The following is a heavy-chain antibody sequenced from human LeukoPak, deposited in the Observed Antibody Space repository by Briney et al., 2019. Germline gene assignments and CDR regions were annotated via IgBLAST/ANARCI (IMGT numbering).Heavy chain of an antibody. J-gene: IGHJ4*02. V-gene: IGHV3-7*01. CDR3: AKYRLIWLPAPVFEY. D-gene: IGHD5-24*01. CDR2: IKEDESEK. Sequence: GGSLRLSCGGSGFTFSDYWMTWGRQAPGKGLEWVANIKEDESEKNYADSVKGRFTISRDNAKNSLYLQMNSLRPEDTAVYYCAKYRLIWLPAPVFEYWGQGTQVTVSS. CDR1: GFTFSDYW.